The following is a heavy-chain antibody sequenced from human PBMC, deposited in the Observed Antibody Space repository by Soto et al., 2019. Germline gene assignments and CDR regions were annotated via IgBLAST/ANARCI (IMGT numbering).Heavy chain of an antibody. D-gene: IGHD1-20*01. V-gene: IGHV2-5*02. CDR1: GFSLSTSGVG. CDR3: AHRNWNVARYGLDV. Sequence: QITLKESGPTLVKPTQTLTLTCTFSGFSLSTSGVGVGWIRQPPGKALEWLALIYWDDDKRYSPSLKSRLTITKDTSKNQVVPTMTNIDPVDTATYYCAHRNWNVARYGLDVWGQGTSVTVSS. CDR2: IYWDDDK. J-gene: IGHJ6*02.